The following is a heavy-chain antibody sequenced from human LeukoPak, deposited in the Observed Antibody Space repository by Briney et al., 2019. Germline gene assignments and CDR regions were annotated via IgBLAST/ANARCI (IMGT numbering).Heavy chain of an antibody. CDR1: GYTFTSYG. J-gene: IGHJ4*02. CDR2: ISAYNGNT. V-gene: IGHV1-18*01. Sequence: GASVKVSCKASGYTFTSYGISWVRQAPGQGLEWMGWISAYNGNTNYAQKLQGRVTMTTDTSTSTAYMELRSLRSDDTAVYYCARVFSYSGSYSPGYYFDYWGQGTLVTVSS. D-gene: IGHD1-26*01. CDR3: ARVFSYSGSYSPGYYFDY.